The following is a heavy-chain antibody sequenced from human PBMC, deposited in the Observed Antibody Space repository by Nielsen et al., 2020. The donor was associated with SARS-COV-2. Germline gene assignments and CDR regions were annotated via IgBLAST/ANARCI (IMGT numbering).Heavy chain of an antibody. V-gene: IGHV3-20*04. CDR2: INWNGGST. J-gene: IGHJ3*02. Sequence: GGSLRLSCAASGFTFDDYGMSWVRHAPGKGLEWVSGINWNGGSTGYADSVKGRFTISRDNAENSLSLQMNSLRAEDTAVYYCARESVTGTDAFDIWGQGTVVTVSS. CDR3: ARESVTGTDAFDI. CDR1: GFTFDDYG. D-gene: IGHD6-19*01.